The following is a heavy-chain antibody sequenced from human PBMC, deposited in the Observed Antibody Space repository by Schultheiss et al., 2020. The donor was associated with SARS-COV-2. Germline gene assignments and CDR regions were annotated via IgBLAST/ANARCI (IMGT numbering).Heavy chain of an antibody. CDR2: INSDGSST. CDR3: AKGIAAAGRKDHFDY. D-gene: IGHD6-13*01. CDR1: GFTFSSYA. Sequence: GGSLRLSCAASGFTFSSYAMSWVRQAPGKGLVWVSRINSDGSSTSYADSVKGRFTISRDNSKNTLYLQMNSLRAEDTAVYYCAKGIAAAGRKDHFDYWGQGTLVTVSS. V-gene: IGHV3-23*01. J-gene: IGHJ4*02.